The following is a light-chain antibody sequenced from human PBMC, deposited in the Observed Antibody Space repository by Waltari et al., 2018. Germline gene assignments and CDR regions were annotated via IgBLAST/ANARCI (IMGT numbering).Light chain of an antibody. CDR1: QSVGRA. J-gene: IGKJ1*01. CDR2: GAS. V-gene: IGKV3-20*01. CDR3: QRNDRLPVT. Sequence: EIVLTQSPGTLSLSPGERATLPCRASQSVGRALIWYQQKPGQAPRFLIYGASTRDTVISDRFSGSGFGTDFSLTISRREPEDFAVYYCQRNDRLPVTFGQGTKVEIK.